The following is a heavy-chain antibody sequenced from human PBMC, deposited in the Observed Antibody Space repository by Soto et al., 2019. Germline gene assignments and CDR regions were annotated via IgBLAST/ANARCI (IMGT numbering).Heavy chain of an antibody. J-gene: IGHJ4*02. CDR2: IYYSGSP. V-gene: IGHV4-39*01. CDR1: GGSISSSSYY. D-gene: IGHD3-10*01. CDR3: ATETGYYGSESHYNFDY. Sequence: QLQLQESGPGLVKPSETLSLTCTVSGGSISSSSYYWGWIRQPPGKGLEWIGSIYYSGSPYYNPSLKSRVTISVDTSKNQFSLKMSSVTAADTDVYYCATETGYYGSESHYNFDYWGQGTLVTVSS.